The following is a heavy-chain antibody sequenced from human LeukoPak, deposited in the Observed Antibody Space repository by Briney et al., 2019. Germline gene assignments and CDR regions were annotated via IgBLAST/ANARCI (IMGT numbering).Heavy chain of an antibody. D-gene: IGHD5-12*01. Sequence: PSETLSLTCAVYGGSFSGYYWSWIRQPPGKELEWIGEINHSGSTNYNPSLKSRVTISVDTSKNQFSLKLSSVTAADTAVYYCARAGATYWFDPWGQGTLVTVSS. V-gene: IGHV4-34*01. CDR1: GGSFSGYY. CDR3: ARAGATYWFDP. CDR2: INHSGST. J-gene: IGHJ5*02.